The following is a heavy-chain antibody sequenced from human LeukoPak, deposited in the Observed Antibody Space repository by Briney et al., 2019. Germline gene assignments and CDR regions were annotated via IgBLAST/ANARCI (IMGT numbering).Heavy chain of an antibody. CDR1: GFTFDDYA. Sequence: GRSLRLSCVASGFTFDDYAMHWVRQAPGKGLEWVSGISWNSGSIGYADSVKGRFTISRDNAKNSLYLQMNSLRAEDTALYYCAKAGSFDWLPLGAFDIWGQGTMVTVSS. D-gene: IGHD3-9*01. CDR2: ISWNSGSI. V-gene: IGHV3-9*01. J-gene: IGHJ3*02. CDR3: AKAGSFDWLPLGAFDI.